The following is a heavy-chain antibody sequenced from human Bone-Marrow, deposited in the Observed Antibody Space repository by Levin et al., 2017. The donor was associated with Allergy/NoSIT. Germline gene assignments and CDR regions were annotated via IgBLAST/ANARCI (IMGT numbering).Heavy chain of an antibody. CDR1: GFTFSSYA. D-gene: IGHD3-3*01. CDR2: ISGSGGST. Sequence: GESLKISCAASGFTFSSYAMSWVRQAPGKGLEWVSAISGSGGSTYYADSVKGRFTISRDNSKNTLYLQMNSLRAEDTAVYYCAKVWIFGVVSDYWGQGTLVTVSS. J-gene: IGHJ4*02. V-gene: IGHV3-23*01. CDR3: AKVWIFGVVSDY.